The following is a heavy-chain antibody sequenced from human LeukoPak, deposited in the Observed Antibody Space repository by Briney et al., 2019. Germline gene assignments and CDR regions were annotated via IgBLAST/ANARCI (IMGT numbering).Heavy chain of an antibody. CDR3: AREGSGNYFFDY. CDR2: IYYSGST. D-gene: IGHD1-26*01. CDR1: GGSLSTHY. Sequence: SETLSLTCTVSGGSLSTHYWSWIRQPPGKGLEWIGFIYYSGSTNYNPSLKSRVTIYEQTSKNQFSLRLTSETAADTAVYYCAREGSGNYFFDYWGQGALVTVSS. J-gene: IGHJ4*02. V-gene: IGHV4-59*11.